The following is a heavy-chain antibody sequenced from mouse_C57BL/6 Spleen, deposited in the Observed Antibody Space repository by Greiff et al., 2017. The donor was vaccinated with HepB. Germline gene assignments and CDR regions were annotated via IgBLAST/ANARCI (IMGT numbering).Heavy chain of an antibody. Sequence: VQLQQPGAELVKPGASVKLSCKASGYTFTSYWMQWVKQRPGQGLEWIGEIDPSDSYTNYNQKFKGKATLTVDTSSSTAYMQLSSLTSEDSAVYYCAREATGDYWGQGTTLTVSS. CDR3: AREATGDY. J-gene: IGHJ2*01. CDR2: IDPSDSYT. CDR1: GYTFTSYW. V-gene: IGHV1-50*01. D-gene: IGHD1-1*01.